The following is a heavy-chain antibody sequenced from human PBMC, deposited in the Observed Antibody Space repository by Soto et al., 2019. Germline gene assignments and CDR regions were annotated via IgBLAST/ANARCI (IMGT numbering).Heavy chain of an antibody. D-gene: IGHD2-21*01. CDR2: IYSGGST. CDR1: GFTVSSNY. J-gene: IGHJ6*03. V-gene: IGHV3-66*01. Sequence: EVQLVESGGGLVQPGGSLRLSCAASGFTVSSNYMSWVRQAPGKGLEWVSVIYSGGSTYYADSVKGRFTISRDNSKNTLYLQMNSLRAEDTAVYYCARGSGIDYYYYYMDVWGKGTTVTVSS. CDR3: ARGSGIDYYYYYMDV.